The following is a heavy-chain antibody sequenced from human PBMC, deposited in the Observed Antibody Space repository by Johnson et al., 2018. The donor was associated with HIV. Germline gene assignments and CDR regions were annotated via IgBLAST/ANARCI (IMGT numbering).Heavy chain of an antibody. CDR2: VKSKTDGGTI. Sequence: VQLVESGGGLVKPGGSLRLSCAASGFTFSDAWMNWVRQAPGKGLEWVGRVKSKTDGGTIDYAAPVKGRFSISRDGSKNTLYLQMNSLKTEETAVYYCTTGLYWNDAFDIWGQGTMVTVSS. CDR1: GFTFSDAW. J-gene: IGHJ3*02. V-gene: IGHV3-15*01. D-gene: IGHD1-1*01. CDR3: TTGLYWNDAFDI.